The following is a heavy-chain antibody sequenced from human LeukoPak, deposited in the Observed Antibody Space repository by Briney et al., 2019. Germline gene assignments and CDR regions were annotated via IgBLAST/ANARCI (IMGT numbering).Heavy chain of an antibody. J-gene: IGHJ4*02. CDR2: IYYSGST. CDR1: GGSISSYY. Sequence: SETLSPTCTVSGGSISSYYWSWIRQPPGKGLEWIGYIYYSGSTNYNPSLKSRVTISVDTSKNQFSLKLSSVTAADTAVYYCARGSYGGYVGVHFDYWGQGTLVTVSS. CDR3: ARGSYGGYVGVHFDY. D-gene: IGHD4-17*01. V-gene: IGHV4-59*01.